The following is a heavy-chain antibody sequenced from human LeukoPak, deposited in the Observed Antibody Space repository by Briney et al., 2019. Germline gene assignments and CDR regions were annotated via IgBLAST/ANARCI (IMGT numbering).Heavy chain of an antibody. Sequence: SETLSLTCTVSGGSISSYYWSWIRQPAGKGLEGIGRIYTSGSPNYNPSLKSRVTMSVDMSKNQFSLKLSSVTAADTAVYYCALSRGGENAFDIWGQGTMVTVSS. V-gene: IGHV4-4*07. D-gene: IGHD5/OR15-5a*01. CDR1: GGSISSYY. CDR2: IYTSGSP. J-gene: IGHJ3*02. CDR3: ALSRGGENAFDI.